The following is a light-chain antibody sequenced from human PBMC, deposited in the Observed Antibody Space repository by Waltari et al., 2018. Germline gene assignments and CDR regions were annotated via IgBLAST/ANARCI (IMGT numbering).Light chain of an antibody. Sequence: SYDLTQPPSVSVSPGQTATLACSGDNLGSNYTSWYHQRPGHSPILVIYQDSKRPSGIPERFSASNSGNTASLTISGTQALDEGDYYCQVWDGTTGVIFGGGTRLTVL. CDR3: QVWDGTTGVI. CDR2: QDS. CDR1: NLGSNY. J-gene: IGLJ2*01. V-gene: IGLV3-1*01.